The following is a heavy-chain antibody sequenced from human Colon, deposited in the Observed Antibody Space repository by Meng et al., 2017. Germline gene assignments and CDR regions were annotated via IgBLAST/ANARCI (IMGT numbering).Heavy chain of an antibody. J-gene: IGHJ6*02. CDR2: INPNSGGT. D-gene: IGHD4-11*01. CDR3: SRADQIYSNYGIEV. Sequence: ASVKVFCKASGYTFTGYYMHWVRQAPGQGLEWMGRINPNSGGTNYAQKFQGRVTMTRDTSISTAYMELSRLRSDDTAVYYCSRADQIYSNYGIEVWGQGTMVTVSS. CDR1: GYTFTGYY. V-gene: IGHV1-2*06.